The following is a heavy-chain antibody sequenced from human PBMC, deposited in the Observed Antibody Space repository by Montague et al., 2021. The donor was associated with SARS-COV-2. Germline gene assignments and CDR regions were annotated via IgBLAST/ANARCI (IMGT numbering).Heavy chain of an antibody. CDR1: GASLSGYY. D-gene: IGHD3-22*01. CDR2: INQSGRT. Sequence: SETLSLTCAVYGASLSGYYWSWIRQPPGKGLEWIGEINQSGRTNYNPSLKSRVTLSVDTSKKQFSLKLSSLTAADTAVYYCARVAGGYYHDSSAYFDYWGQGSLVTVSS. CDR3: ARVAGGYYHDSSAYFDY. V-gene: IGHV4-34*01. J-gene: IGHJ4*02.